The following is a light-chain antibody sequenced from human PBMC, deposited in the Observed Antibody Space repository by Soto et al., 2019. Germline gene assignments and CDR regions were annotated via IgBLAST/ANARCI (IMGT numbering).Light chain of an antibody. Sequence: DIVMTQSPLSLPVTPGESASISCSSSQSLLHSNGHSYLDWYLQKSGQSPQLLIYLGSNRASGVPDRFSGSGSGTDFTLKISRVEAEDVGVYYCMQALQTPRTFGQGTKVQIK. J-gene: IGKJ1*01. CDR1: QSLLHSNGHSY. CDR2: LGS. V-gene: IGKV2-28*01. CDR3: MQALQTPRT.